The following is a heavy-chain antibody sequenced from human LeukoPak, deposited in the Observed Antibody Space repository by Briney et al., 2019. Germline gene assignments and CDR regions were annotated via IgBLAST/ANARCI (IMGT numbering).Heavy chain of an antibody. J-gene: IGHJ4*02. CDR1: GLTFSSYA. Sequence: PGRSLRLSCAASGLTFSSYAMHWVRQAPGKGLNWLAVISHDGSNEYYADSVKGRFTISRDNSKNTLYPQMNSLRAEDTAFYYCLRETWTAGYYFDFWGQGTLVTVSS. CDR3: LRETWTAGYYFDF. CDR2: ISHDGSNE. D-gene: IGHD6-13*01. V-gene: IGHV3-30-3*01.